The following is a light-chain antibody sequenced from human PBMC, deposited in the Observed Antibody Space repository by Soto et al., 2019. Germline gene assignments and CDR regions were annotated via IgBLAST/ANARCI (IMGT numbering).Light chain of an antibody. Sequence: EIVMTQSPATLSVSPGERATPSCRASQSVNRNLAWYQQKPGQAPRLLIYGASTRATGFPATFSGSGSGTEFTLIISSLQSEDFAVYYCQQYNNWPYTFGQGTKVDIK. CDR3: QQYNNWPYT. J-gene: IGKJ2*01. V-gene: IGKV3-15*01. CDR1: QSVNRN. CDR2: GAS.